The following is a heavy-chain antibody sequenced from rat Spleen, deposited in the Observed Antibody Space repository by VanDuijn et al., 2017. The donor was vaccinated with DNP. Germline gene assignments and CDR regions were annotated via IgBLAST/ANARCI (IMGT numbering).Heavy chain of an antibody. D-gene: IGHD4-3*01. CDR2: ISYDGSRT. CDR1: GFTFSDYN. Sequence: EVQLVESGGGLVQPGRSLKVSCAASGFTFSDYNMAWVRQAPKKGLEWVATISYDGSRTYYRDSVKGRFTISRDNAINTLYLQMNSLRSEDMATYYCVRWNSGHFDYWGQGVMVPVSS. J-gene: IGHJ2*01. CDR3: VRWNSGHFDY. V-gene: IGHV5-7*01.